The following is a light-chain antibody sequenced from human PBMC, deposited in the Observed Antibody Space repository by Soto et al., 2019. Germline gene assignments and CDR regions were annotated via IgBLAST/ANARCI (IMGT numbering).Light chain of an antibody. J-gene: IGKJ1*01. Sequence: DIQMTQSRSTLSVSVGYRFTITCLASQTISSWLAWYQQKPGKAPKLLIYKASTLKSGVPSRFSGSGSGTEFTLTISSLQPDDFATYYCQHYNSYSEAFGQGTKV. CDR3: QHYNSYSEA. CDR1: QTISSW. V-gene: IGKV1-5*03. CDR2: KAS.